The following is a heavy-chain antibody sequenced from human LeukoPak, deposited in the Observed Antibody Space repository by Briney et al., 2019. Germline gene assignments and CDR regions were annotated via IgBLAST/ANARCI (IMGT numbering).Heavy chain of an antibody. CDR3: ALYSSTRY. Sequence: ASVKVSCKASGYTFTTYYIHWVRQAPGQGLEWMGIINPTSGSTTYAQKFQGRVTMTRDTSTSTVFMEVNSLRSEDTAVYYCALYSSTRYWGQGTLGTVSS. V-gene: IGHV1-46*01. D-gene: IGHD6-13*01. J-gene: IGHJ4*02. CDR2: INPTSGST. CDR1: GYTFTTYY.